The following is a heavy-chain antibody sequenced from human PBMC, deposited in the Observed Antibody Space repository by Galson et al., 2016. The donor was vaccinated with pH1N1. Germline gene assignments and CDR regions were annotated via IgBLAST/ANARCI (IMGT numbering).Heavy chain of an antibody. J-gene: IGHJ4*02. V-gene: IGHV1-69*05. CDR3: ARGGSYYDY. CDR2: ISRMFGAP. Sequence: SVKVSCKASGSTFTIYAINWVRQAPGQGLEWMGGISRMFGAPNYAHHFQDRVTITTGDSTSTAYMELMSLRSEGTAVYYCARGGSYYDYWGQGTLVTVAS. CDR1: GSTFTIYA. D-gene: IGHD1-26*01.